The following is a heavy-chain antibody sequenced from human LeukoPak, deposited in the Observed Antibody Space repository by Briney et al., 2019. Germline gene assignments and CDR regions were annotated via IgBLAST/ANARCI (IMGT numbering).Heavy chain of an antibody. CDR1: GGSFSGYY. V-gene: IGHV4-34*01. J-gene: IGHJ4*02. CDR2: ISHSGST. D-gene: IGHD3-9*01. Sequence: PSETLSLTCAVYGGSFSGYYWSWIRQPPGKGLEWIGEISHSGSTNYNPSLKSRVTISVDTSKNQFSLKLSSVTAADTAVYYCARLGPLRYFDWLLETSNFDYWGQGTLVTVSS. CDR3: ARLGPLRYFDWLLETSNFDY.